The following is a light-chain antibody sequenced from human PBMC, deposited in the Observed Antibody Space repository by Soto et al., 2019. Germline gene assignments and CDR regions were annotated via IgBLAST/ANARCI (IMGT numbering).Light chain of an antibody. CDR1: QSISSW. V-gene: IGKV1-5*01. CDR2: HAS. J-gene: IGKJ1*01. Sequence: DLPMPPSPATLSASIECRVTMTFRGSQSISSWLAWYQQKPGKAPNLLIYHASSLESGVPSRFSGSGSGTEFTLAISSLQPDDFATYYCQQYNSYWTFGQGTKVDIK. CDR3: QQYNSYWT.